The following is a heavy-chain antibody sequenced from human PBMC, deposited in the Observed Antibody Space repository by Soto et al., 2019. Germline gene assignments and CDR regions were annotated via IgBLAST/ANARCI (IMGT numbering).Heavy chain of an antibody. V-gene: IGHV3-9*01. CDR2: ISWNSGSI. Sequence: EVQLVESGGGLVQPGRSLRLSCAASGFTFDDYAMHWVRQAPGKGLEWVSGISWNSGSIGYADSVKGRFTISRDNAKNYLYLKMNSLRAEDTALYYCAKDAITMVRGVISYYGMDVWGQGTTVTVSS. CDR1: GFTFDDYA. CDR3: AKDAITMVRGVISYYGMDV. J-gene: IGHJ6*02. D-gene: IGHD3-10*01.